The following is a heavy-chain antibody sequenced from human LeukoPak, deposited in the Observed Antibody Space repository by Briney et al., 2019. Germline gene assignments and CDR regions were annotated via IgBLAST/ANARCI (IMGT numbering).Heavy chain of an antibody. D-gene: IGHD5-18*01. J-gene: IGHJ4*02. CDR3: ARLDTAMVTVDY. V-gene: IGHV4-59*01. Sequence: SETLSLTCTVSGGSISSYYWSWIRQPPGKGLEWIGYIYYSGSTNYNPSLKSRVTISVGTSKNQFSLKLSSVTAADTAVYYCARLDTAMVTVDYWGQGTLVTVSS. CDR2: IYYSGST. CDR1: GGSISSYY.